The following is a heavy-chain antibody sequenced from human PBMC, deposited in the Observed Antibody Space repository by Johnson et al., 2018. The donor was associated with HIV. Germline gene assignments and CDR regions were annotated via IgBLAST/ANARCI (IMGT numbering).Heavy chain of an antibody. D-gene: IGHD6-19*01. V-gene: IGHV3-66*03. CDR1: GFTVSSNY. CDR2: ISGSGGST. CDR3: AKDFGSGWSDAFDI. Sequence: VQLVESGGGLIQPGGSLRLSCAASGFTVSSNYMSWVRQAPGKGLAWVSVISGSGGSTYYADSVKGRFTISRDNSKNTVYLQMNSLRTEDSALYYCAKDFGSGWSDAFDIWGQGTGVTISS. J-gene: IGHJ3*02.